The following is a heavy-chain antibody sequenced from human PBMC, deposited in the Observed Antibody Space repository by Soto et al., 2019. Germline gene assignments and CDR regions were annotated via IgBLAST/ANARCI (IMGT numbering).Heavy chain of an antibody. D-gene: IGHD6-13*01. J-gene: IGHJ4*02. CDR2: IHYSGTT. CDR1: GGSMRNYF. Sequence: SETLSLTCTVSGGSMRNYFWTWIRQPPGKGLEWIGYIHYSGTTSFFPSYNPSLRSRVTISEDTSKNQFSLKLLSVTTADTAVYFCAAGEASSRNLAPYYLDFWGQETLVTV. V-gene: IGHV4-59*01. CDR3: AAGEASSRNLAPYYLDF.